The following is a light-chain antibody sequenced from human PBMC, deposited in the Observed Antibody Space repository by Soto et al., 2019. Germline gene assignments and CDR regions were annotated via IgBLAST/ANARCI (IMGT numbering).Light chain of an antibody. Sequence: EIVLPQSPATLSLSPGETATLSCRASQSVSSYLAWYQHKPGQAPRLLIYDASNRATGIPARFSGSGSGTDFTLTISSLDPEDFAVYYCQQRSNWITFGQGTRLEIK. CDR1: QSVSSY. CDR3: QQRSNWIT. CDR2: DAS. V-gene: IGKV3-11*01. J-gene: IGKJ5*01.